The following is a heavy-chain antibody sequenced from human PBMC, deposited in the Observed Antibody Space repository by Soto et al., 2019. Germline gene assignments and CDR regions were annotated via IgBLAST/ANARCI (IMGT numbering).Heavy chain of an antibody. V-gene: IGHV4-30-4*01. CDR1: GGXICSGDYY. CDR2: IYYSGST. Sequence: SETLSLTCTVSGGXICSGDYYWSCIRQPPGKGLEWIGYIYYSGSTYYNPSLKSRVTISVDTSKNQFSLKLSSVTAADTAVYYCAREVGTIFGVVIPASYYYYYGMDVWGQGTTVTV. D-gene: IGHD3-3*01. J-gene: IGHJ6*02. CDR3: AREVGTIFGVVIPASYYYYYGMDV.